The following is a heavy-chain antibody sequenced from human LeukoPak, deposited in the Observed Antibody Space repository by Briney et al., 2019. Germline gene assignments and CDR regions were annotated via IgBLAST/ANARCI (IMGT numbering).Heavy chain of an antibody. J-gene: IGHJ4*02. V-gene: IGHV3-66*02. CDR3: AGYYDSSGYYYFDY. CDR2: IYSGGST. D-gene: IGHD3-22*01. CDR1: GFTFSSNY. Sequence: PGGSLRLSCAASGFTFSSNYMSWVRQAPGKGLEWVSVIYSGGSTYYADSVKGRFTISRDNSKNTLYLQMNSLRAEDTAVYYCAGYYDSSGYYYFDYWGQGTLVTVSS.